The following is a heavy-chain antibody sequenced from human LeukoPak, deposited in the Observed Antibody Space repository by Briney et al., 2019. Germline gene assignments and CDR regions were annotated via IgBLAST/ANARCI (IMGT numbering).Heavy chain of an antibody. CDR3: ARVLGSGTYGMDV. D-gene: IGHD3-10*01. V-gene: IGHV3-13*01. CDR2: IGTAGDT. Sequence: PGGSLRLSCAASGFTFSSYDMHWVRQATGKRLEWVSSIGTAGDTYYSGFVKGRFTISRENAKNSLYLQMNSLRAGDTAVYFCARVLGSGTYGMDVWGQGTTVTVS. CDR1: GFTFSSYD. J-gene: IGHJ6*02.